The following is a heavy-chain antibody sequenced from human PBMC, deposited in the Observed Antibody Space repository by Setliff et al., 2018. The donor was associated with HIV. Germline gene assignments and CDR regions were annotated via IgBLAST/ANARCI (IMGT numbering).Heavy chain of an antibody. CDR1: GGSASNSRYY. CDR2: A. J-gene: IGHJ4*02. CDR3: AREDSSYHYFDY. Sequence: SETLSLTCTVSGGSASNSRYYWAWIRQPPGKGLEYIGSANYNPSLRSPVAISVDTSKNQFSLKLTSVTAADTAVYYCAREDSSYHYFDYWGQGMLVTVSS. D-gene: IGHD6-6*01. V-gene: IGHV4-39*02.